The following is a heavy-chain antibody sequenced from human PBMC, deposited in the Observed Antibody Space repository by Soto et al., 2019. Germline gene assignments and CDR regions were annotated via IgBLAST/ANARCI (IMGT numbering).Heavy chain of an antibody. J-gene: IGHJ6*02. CDR1: GYTFTSYA. CDR2: INAGNGNT. CDR3: ARDQVLRYFDWLSINNYYYYYGMDV. Sequence: VKVSCKASGYTFTSYAMHWVRQAPGQRLEWMGWINAGNGNTKYSQKFQGRVTITRDASASTAYMELSSLRSEDTAVYYCARDQVLRYFDWLSINNYYYYYGMDVWGQGTTVTVSS. V-gene: IGHV1-3*01. D-gene: IGHD3-9*01.